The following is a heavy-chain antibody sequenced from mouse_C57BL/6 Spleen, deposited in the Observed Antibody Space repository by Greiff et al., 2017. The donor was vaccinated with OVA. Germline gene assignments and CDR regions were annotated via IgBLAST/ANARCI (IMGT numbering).Heavy chain of an antibody. CDR2: IDPSDSYT. D-gene: IGHD2-4*01. V-gene: IGHV1-69*01. CDR1: GYTFTSYW. J-gene: IGHJ1*03. Sequence: QVQLQQPGAELVMPGASVKLSCKASGYTFTSYWMHWVKQRPGQGLEWIGEIDPSDSYTNYNQKFKGKSTLTVDKSSSTAYMQLSSLTSEDSAVYYCAPEGYDYDGPNWYFDVWGTGTTVTVSS. CDR3: APEGYDYDGPNWYFDV.